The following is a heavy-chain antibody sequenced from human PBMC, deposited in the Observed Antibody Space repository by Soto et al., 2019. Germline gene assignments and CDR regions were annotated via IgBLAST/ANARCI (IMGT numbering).Heavy chain of an antibody. CDR2: IWHDGNSK. CDR1: GFTFSHYG. Sequence: QVQLVESGGGVVQPGTSLRLSCTASGFTFSHYGMHWVRQAPGKGLEWVADIWHDGNSKYYADSVKGRFTISRDNSRNTMYLQLNSLRADDTAVYYCARDKWYCKSDSCPPRWFDPWGQGTLVTVSS. D-gene: IGHD2-2*01. CDR3: ARDKWYCKSDSCPPRWFDP. J-gene: IGHJ5*02. V-gene: IGHV3-33*01.